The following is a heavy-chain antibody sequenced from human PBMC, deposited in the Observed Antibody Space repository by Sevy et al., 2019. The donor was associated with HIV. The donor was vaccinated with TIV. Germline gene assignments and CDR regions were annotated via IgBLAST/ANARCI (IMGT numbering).Heavy chain of an antibody. J-gene: IGHJ4*02. D-gene: IGHD4-17*01. CDR2: SSSSRSYI. V-gene: IGHV3-21*01. CDR1: GFTFNTYT. CDR3: ARDWTTVTSTPTFDY. Sequence: GGSLRLSCAASGFTFNTYTMNWVRQAPGKGLEWASSSSSSRSYIYYADSVKGRFTISRDNAKNSLYLQMDSLTAEDTAVYYCARDWTTVTSTPTFDYWGQGILVTVSS.